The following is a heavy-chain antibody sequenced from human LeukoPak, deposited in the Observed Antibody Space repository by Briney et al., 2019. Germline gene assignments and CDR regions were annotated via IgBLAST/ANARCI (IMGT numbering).Heavy chain of an antibody. D-gene: IGHD2-2*01. CDR1: GGSISSYY. V-gene: IGHV4-59*01. CDR2: IYYSGST. CDR3: ARAPRGVVLDY. Sequence: PSETLSLTCTVSGGSISSYYWSWIRQPPGKGLEWIGYIYYSGSTNYNPSLKSRVTISVDTSKNQFSLKLSSVTAADTAVYYCARAPRGVVLDYWGQGTLVTVSS. J-gene: IGHJ4*02.